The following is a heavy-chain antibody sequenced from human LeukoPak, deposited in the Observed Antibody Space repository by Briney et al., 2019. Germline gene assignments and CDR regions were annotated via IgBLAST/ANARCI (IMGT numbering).Heavy chain of an antibody. V-gene: IGHV3-30*18. D-gene: IGHD1-1*01. Sequence: GGSLRLSCAASGFTFSYYAIHWVRQAPGKGLEWLAIISNDGSDTYYADSVKGRFTISRDDSKSTVFLQMNSLRTEDTAVYYCAKCEAKYNSGPFDYWGQGTLVTVSS. CDR2: ISNDGSDT. CDR3: AKCEAKYNSGPFDY. CDR1: GFTFSYYA. J-gene: IGHJ4*02.